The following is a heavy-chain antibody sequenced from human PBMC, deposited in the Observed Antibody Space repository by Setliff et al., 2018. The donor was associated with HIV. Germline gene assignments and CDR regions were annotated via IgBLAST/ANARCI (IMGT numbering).Heavy chain of an antibody. CDR1: GFTFDDYA. J-gene: IGHJ4*02. Sequence: RLSCAASGFTFDDYAMHWVRQVPGKGLEWVSLISWNGGSTYYADSVRGRFAISRDNNKNFLYLQMSSLRTDDSALYYCARGPTGSGSAYLDFWGQGTLVTVSS. D-gene: IGHD3-10*01. CDR2: ISWNGGST. V-gene: IGHV3-43D*03. CDR3: ARGPTGSGSAYLDF.